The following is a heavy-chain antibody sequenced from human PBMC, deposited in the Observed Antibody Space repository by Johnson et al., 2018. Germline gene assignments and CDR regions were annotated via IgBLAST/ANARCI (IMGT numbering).Heavy chain of an antibody. D-gene: IGHD2-15*01. Sequence: QVQLVQSGGGVVQPGRSLRLSCAASGFTFSSYGMHWVRQAPGKGLEWVAVISYDGSNKYYADSVKGRFTISRDNSKNTLYLQMNSLRAEDTAVYYCAKANSPWGRRGGSCYECDYYYGMDVWGQGTTVTVSS. CDR3: AKANSPWGRRGGSCYECDYYYGMDV. CDR2: ISYDGSNK. V-gene: IGHV3-30*18. J-gene: IGHJ6*02. CDR1: GFTFSSYG.